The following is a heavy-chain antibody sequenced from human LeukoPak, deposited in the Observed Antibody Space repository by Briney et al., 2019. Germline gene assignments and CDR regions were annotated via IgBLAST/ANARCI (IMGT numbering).Heavy chain of an antibody. D-gene: IGHD1-26*01. CDR3: AKDWEY. Sequence: GGSLRLSCAASGLTFSSYAMTWVRQAPGKGLEWVSVISGSGESTYYADSVKGRFTISRDNSKNTLLLLMNSLRAEDTALYYRAKDWEYWGQGTLVTVSS. J-gene: IGHJ4*02. CDR1: GLTFSSYA. CDR2: ISGSGEST. V-gene: IGHV3-23*01.